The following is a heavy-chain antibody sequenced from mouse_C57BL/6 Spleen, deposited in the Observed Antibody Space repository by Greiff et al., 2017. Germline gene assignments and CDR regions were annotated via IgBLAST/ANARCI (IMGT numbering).Heavy chain of an antibody. Sequence: VQLQQSGAELVKPGASVKLSCKASGYTFTSYWMHWVKQRPGRGLEWIGRIDPNSGGTKYNEKFKSKATLTVDKPSSTAYMQLSSLTSEDSAVYYCARRVTGTYYYAMDYWGQGTSVTVSS. V-gene: IGHV1-72*01. J-gene: IGHJ4*01. CDR2: IDPNSGGT. D-gene: IGHD4-1*01. CDR3: ARRVTGTYYYAMDY. CDR1: GYTFTSYW.